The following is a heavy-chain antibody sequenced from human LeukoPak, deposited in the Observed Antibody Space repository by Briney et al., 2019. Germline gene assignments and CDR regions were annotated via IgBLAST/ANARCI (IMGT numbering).Heavy chain of an antibody. CDR1: EYSIYSGYF. J-gene: IGHJ4*02. D-gene: IGHD3-22*01. Sequence: SESLSLTCALSEYSIYSGYFWGWIRQSPGKGREGIGSIFHGGIAHYTQSLKSGVTISLDTSTNQFSLSLCPVTAPTTPVYYCARLDCCYLPPSVDSWGQGTLVTVSS. CDR2: IFHGGIA. CDR3: ARLDCCYLPPSVDS. V-gene: IGHV4-38-2*01.